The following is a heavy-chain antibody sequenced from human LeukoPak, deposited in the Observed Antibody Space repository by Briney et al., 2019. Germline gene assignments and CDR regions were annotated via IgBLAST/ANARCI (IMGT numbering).Heavy chain of an antibody. D-gene: IGHD3-22*01. CDR2: INPSSGGT. V-gene: IGHV1-2*02. Sequence: ASVKVSCKASGYTFTGYYMHWVRQAPGQGLEWMGWINPSSGGTNYAQKFQGRVTMTRDTSISTAYMELSRLRSDDTAVYYCARVLGRDYYDSSGYYWDAFDIWGQGTMVTVSS. CDR1: GYTFTGYY. J-gene: IGHJ3*02. CDR3: ARVLGRDYYDSSGYYWDAFDI.